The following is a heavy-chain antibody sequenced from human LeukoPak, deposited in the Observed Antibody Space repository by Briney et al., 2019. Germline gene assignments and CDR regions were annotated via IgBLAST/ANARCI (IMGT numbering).Heavy chain of an antibody. V-gene: IGHV3-33*01. J-gene: IGHJ3*02. CDR3: AREDENYDAFDI. CDR2: IWYDGSNK. D-gene: IGHD5-24*01. CDR1: GFTFSSYG. Sequence: PGGSLRLSCAASGFTFSSYGMHWVRQAPGKGLEWVAVIWYDGSNKYYADSVKGRFTISRDNSKNTLYLQMNNLRAEDTAVYYCAREDENYDAFDIWGQGTMVTVSS.